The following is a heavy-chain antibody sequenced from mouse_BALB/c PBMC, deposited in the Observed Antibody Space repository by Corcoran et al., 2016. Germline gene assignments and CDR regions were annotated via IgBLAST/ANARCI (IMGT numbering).Heavy chain of an antibody. CDR2: IDPANGNT. CDR3: AGQLDY. J-gene: IGHJ2*01. D-gene: IGHD3-3*01. Sequence: EVQLQQSGAELVKPGASVKLSCTASGLNIKDTYMHWVKQRPEQGLEWIGRIDPANGNTKYDPKFQGKATITTDTSSNTAYLQLSSLTSEDTAVYYCAGQLDYWGQGTTLTVSS. V-gene: IGHV14-3*02. CDR1: GLNIKDTY.